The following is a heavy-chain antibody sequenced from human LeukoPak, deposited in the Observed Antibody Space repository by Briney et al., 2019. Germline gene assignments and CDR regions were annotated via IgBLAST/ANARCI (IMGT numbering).Heavy chain of an antibody. CDR2: ISYDGSNK. CDR3: ARVDYGSGSYYDY. D-gene: IGHD3-10*01. V-gene: IGHV3-30*14. Sequence: PGGSLRLSCAASGFTFSSYAMHWVRQAPGKGLEWVAVISYDGSNKYYADSVKGRFTISRENAKNSLYLQMNSLRAGDTAVYYCARVDYGSGSYYDYWGQGTLVTVSS. J-gene: IGHJ4*02. CDR1: GFTFSSYA.